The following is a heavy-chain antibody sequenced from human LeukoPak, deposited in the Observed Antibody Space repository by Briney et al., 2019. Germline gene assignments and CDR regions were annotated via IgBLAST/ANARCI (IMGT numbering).Heavy chain of an antibody. J-gene: IGHJ4*02. CDR2: IYHSGTT. CDR1: GIFINTYY. Sequence: SETLSLTCTVSGIFINTYYWSWIRQPPGKGLEWIGYIYHSGTTNYSPPLKGRATLSVDTSKNQISLRLSSVTAADTAVYFCARVDSGTYYMPFDYWGQGSLVTVSS. V-gene: IGHV4-59*01. CDR3: ARVDSGTYYMPFDY. D-gene: IGHD1-26*01.